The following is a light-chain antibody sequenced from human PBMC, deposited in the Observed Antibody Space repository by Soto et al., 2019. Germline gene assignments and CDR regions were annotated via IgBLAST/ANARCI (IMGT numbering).Light chain of an antibody. Sequence: QSVLTQPPSASGSPGQSVTISCTGTSSDVGGYNFVSWYQQHPGKAPKLMIFEVSKRPSGVPDRFPGSKSGSTASLTVSGLQAEDEADYFCSSYAGSNVVFGGGTKVTVL. CDR2: EVS. CDR1: SSDVGGYNF. V-gene: IGLV2-8*01. CDR3: SSYAGSNVV. J-gene: IGLJ2*01.